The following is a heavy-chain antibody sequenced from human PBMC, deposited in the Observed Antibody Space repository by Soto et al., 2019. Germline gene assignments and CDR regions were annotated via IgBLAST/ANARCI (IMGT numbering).Heavy chain of an antibody. D-gene: IGHD2-2*01. CDR3: ARRYCSSTSCPRNYYGMDV. V-gene: IGHV5-10-1*01. Sequence: PGESLKISCQGSGYNFASYWISWVRQMPGKGLEWMGRIDPINSYTNYSPSFQGHVTISADKSISTAYLQRSSLKASDTAMYYCARRYCSSTSCPRNYYGMDVWGQGTTVTVSS. CDR2: IDPINSYT. J-gene: IGHJ6*02. CDR1: GYNFASYW.